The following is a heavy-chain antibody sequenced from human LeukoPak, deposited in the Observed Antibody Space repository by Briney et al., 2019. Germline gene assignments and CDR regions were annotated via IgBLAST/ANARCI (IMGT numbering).Heavy chain of an antibody. J-gene: IGHJ4*02. CDR2: INPNSGGT. V-gene: IGHV1-2*02. CDR1: GYTFTGYY. Sequence: GASVKVSCKASGYTFTGYYMHWVRQAPGQGLEWMGWINPNSGGTNYAQKFQGRVTMTRDTSISTDYMELSRLTSDDTAVYYCARVQVAAPGTPFDYWGQGTLVTVSS. D-gene: IGHD6-13*01. CDR3: ARVQVAAPGTPFDY.